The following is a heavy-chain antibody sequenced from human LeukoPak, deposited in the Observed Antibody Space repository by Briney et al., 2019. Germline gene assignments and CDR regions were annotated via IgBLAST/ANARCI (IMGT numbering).Heavy chain of an antibody. J-gene: IGHJ4*02. V-gene: IGHV1-2*02. CDR2: INPNSGGT. CDR1: GYTFTGYY. CDR3: ARDPEWELLHYFDY. D-gene: IGHD1-26*01. Sequence: GASVKVSCKASGYTFTGYYMHWVRQAPGQGLEWMGWINPNSGGTNYAQKFQGRVTMTRDTSISTAYMELSRLRSDDTAVYYCARDPEWELLHYFDYWGQGTLVTVSS.